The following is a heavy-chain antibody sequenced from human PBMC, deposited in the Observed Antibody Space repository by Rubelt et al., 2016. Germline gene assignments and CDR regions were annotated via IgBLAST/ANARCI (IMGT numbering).Heavy chain of an antibody. Sequence: TYYNPSLKSRVTISVDTSKNQFSLKLSSVTAADTAVYYFARDYGQWLVHIDYWGQGTLVTVSS. J-gene: IGHJ4*02. CDR2: T. CDR3: ARDYGQWLVHIDY. V-gene: IGHV4-39*07. D-gene: IGHD6-19*01.